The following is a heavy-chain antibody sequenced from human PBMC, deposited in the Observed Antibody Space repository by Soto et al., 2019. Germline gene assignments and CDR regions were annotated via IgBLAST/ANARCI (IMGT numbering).Heavy chain of an antibody. CDR2: IHYTGST. Sequence: SETLSLTCSVSGDSISSENYYWSWIRQPPGRGLEWIGYIHYTGSTNYNPSLKRRVTMSVDTSKNQFSLKLTSVTAADTAVYYCAREGRYYYDSSGELRNWFDPWGLGTRVTVSS. D-gene: IGHD3-22*01. V-gene: IGHV4-61*01. CDR3: AREGRYYYDSSGELRNWFDP. J-gene: IGHJ5*02. CDR1: GDSISSENYY.